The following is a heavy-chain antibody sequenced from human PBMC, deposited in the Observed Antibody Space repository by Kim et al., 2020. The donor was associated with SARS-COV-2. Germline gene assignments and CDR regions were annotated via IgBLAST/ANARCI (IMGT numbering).Heavy chain of an antibody. D-gene: IGHD1-26*01. V-gene: IGHV1-46*01. Sequence: QKLQDRVTMTRDTSTSTVYMELSSLRSEDTAVYYCARVSTYSGSYYNFDYWGQGTLVTVSS. J-gene: IGHJ4*02. CDR3: ARVSTYSGSYYNFDY.